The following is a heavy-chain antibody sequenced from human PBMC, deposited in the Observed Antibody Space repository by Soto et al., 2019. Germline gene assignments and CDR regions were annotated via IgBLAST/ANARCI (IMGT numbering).Heavy chain of an antibody. Sequence: GGSVKVSCKVSGYTLTELSMHWVRQAPGKGLEWMGGFDPEDGETIYAQKFQGRVTMTEDTSTDTAYMELSSLRSEDTAVYYCATEATCSSTSCYINGWFDPWGQGTLVTVSS. V-gene: IGHV1-24*01. CDR1: GYTLTELS. D-gene: IGHD2-2*02. CDR3: ATEATCSSTSCYINGWFDP. CDR2: FDPEDGET. J-gene: IGHJ5*02.